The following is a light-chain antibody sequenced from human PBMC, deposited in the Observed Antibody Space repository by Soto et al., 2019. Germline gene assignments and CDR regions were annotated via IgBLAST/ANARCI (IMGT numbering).Light chain of an antibody. CDR1: QSVSNNY. Sequence: EIVLTQSPGTLSLSPGDRATLSCRASQSVSNNYLAWYQQKPGQAPRLLIYDASNRAAGIPARFSGSGSGTDFTLTISRLEPEDFAVYYCQQYGSSPRTFGQGTKVDIK. CDR3: QQYGSSPRT. CDR2: DAS. V-gene: IGKV3-20*01. J-gene: IGKJ1*01.